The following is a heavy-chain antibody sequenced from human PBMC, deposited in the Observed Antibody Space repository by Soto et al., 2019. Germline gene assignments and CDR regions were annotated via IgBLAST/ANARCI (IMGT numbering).Heavy chain of an antibody. CDR2: ISSSSSST. V-gene: IGHV3-11*06. J-gene: IGHJ6*02. CDR1: GFIFRDFY. CDR3: ARDRGGGSIFGGHYGMDV. D-gene: IGHD3-3*01. Sequence: QVQLLESGGGLVKPGGALRLSCAAAGFIFRDFYMSWIRQVPGKGLEWLSKISSSSSSTDYADSVKGRFTISRDNAKNGLYLQMSSLIAEDTAVYYCARDRGGGSIFGGHYGMDVWGQGATVTVAS.